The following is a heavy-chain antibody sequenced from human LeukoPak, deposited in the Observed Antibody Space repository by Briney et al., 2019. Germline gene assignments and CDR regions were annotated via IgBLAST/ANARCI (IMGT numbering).Heavy chain of an antibody. CDR1: GFTFSSYA. CDR3: ASPPAGSSGWSPWSFDY. CDR2: ISYDGSNK. J-gene: IGHJ4*02. V-gene: IGHV3-30-3*01. D-gene: IGHD6-19*01. Sequence: GGSLRLSCAASGFTFSSYAMHWVRQAPGKGLEWVAVISYDGSNKYYADSVKGRFTISRDNSKNTLYLQMNSLRAEDTAVYYCASPPAGSSGWSPWSFDYWGQGTLVTVSS.